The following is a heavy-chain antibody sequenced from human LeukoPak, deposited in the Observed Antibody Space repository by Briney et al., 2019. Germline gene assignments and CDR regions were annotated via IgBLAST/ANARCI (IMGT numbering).Heavy chain of an antibody. Sequence: GASVKVSCKASGYTFTSYGISWVRQAPGQGLEWMGWISAYNGNTNYAQKLQGRVTMTTDTSTSTAYMELRSLRSDDTAVYYCATYSSGWYDGVWSHLDYWGQGTLVTVSS. CDR1: GYTFTSYG. J-gene: IGHJ4*02. V-gene: IGHV1-18*01. CDR3: ATYSSGWYDGVWSHLDY. D-gene: IGHD6-19*01. CDR2: ISAYNGNT.